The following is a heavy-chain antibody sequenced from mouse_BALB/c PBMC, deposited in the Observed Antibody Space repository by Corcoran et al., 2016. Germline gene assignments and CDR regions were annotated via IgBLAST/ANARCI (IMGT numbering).Heavy chain of an antibody. Sequence: QIQLVQSGPELKKPGETVKISCKASGYTFTNYGMNWVKQAPGKGLKWMGWINTYTGEPTYADDFKGRFAFSLETSANTAYLQINNLKNEDTATYFCASDPSWFAYWGQGTLVTVSA. CDR2: INTYTGEP. J-gene: IGHJ3*01. CDR1: GYTFTNYG. CDR3: ASDPSWFAY. V-gene: IGHV9-3-1*01.